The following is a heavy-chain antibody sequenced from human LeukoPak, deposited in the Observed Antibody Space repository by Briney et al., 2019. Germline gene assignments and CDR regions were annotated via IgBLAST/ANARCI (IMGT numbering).Heavy chain of an antibody. CDR2: ISGSGGST. Sequence: GGSLRLSCAASGFTFSSYAMSWVRQAPGKGLEWVSAISGSGGSTYYADSVKGRFTISRDNSENTLYLQMNSLRAEDTAVYYCAKSANYYDSSGYYFDYWGQGTLVTVSS. J-gene: IGHJ4*02. V-gene: IGHV3-23*01. CDR3: AKSANYYDSSGYYFDY. D-gene: IGHD3-22*01. CDR1: GFTFSSYA.